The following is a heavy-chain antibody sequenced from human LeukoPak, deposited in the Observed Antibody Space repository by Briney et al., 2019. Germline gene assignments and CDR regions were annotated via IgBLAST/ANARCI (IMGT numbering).Heavy chain of an antibody. CDR2: ISAYNGNT. Sequence: GASVKVSCKASGYTFTSYGISWVRQAPGQGLEWMGWISAYNGNTNYAQKLQGRVTMTTDTSTSTAYMELRSLRSDDTAVYCCARGSSGYSSSWYNYWGQGTLVTVSS. V-gene: IGHV1-18*01. CDR3: ARGSSGYSSSWYNY. J-gene: IGHJ4*02. D-gene: IGHD6-13*01. CDR1: GYTFTSYG.